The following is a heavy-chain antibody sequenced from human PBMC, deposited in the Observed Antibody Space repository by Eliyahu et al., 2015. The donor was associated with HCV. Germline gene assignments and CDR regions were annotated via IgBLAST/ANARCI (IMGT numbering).Heavy chain of an antibody. V-gene: IGHV4-34*01. CDR2: INHSGST. CDR3: ARSKVLLWFGEQANGMDV. Sequence: QVQLQQWGAGLLKPSETLSLTCAVYGGSFSGYYWSWIRQPPGKGLEWIGEINHSGSTNYNPSLKSRVTISVDTSKNQFSLKLSSVTAADTAVYYCARSKVLLWFGEQANGMDVWGQGTTVTVSS. J-gene: IGHJ6*02. CDR1: GGSFSGYY. D-gene: IGHD3-10*01.